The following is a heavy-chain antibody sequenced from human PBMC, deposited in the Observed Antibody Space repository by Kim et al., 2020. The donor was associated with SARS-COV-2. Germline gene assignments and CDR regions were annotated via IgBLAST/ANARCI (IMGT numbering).Heavy chain of an antibody. D-gene: IGHD3-10*01. V-gene: IGHV4-59*01. CDR3: ARARGEYNWFDP. Sequence: TYDPSLMSRVAISVNTSKNRFSLKLSSVTAADTAVYYCARARGEYNWFDPWGQGTLVTVSS. J-gene: IGHJ5*02.